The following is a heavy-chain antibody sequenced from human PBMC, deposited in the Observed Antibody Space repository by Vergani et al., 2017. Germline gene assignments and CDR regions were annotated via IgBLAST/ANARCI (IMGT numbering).Heavy chain of an antibody. CDR3: ARGVGYCSGGSCYPDY. J-gene: IGHJ4*02. D-gene: IGHD2-15*01. V-gene: IGHV3-21*01. Sequence: EVQLVESGGGLVKPGGSLRLSCAASGFTFSSYSMNWVRQAPGKGLEWVSSISSSSSYIYYADSVKGRFTISRDNAKNLLYLQMNSLRAEDTAVYYCARGVGYCSGGSCYPDYWGQGTLVTVSS. CDR1: GFTFSSYS. CDR2: ISSSSSYI.